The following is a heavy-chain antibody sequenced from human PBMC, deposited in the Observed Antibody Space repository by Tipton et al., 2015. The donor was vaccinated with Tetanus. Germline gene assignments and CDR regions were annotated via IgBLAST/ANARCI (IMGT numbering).Heavy chain of an antibody. CDR3: ASGSALDY. J-gene: IGHJ4*02. D-gene: IGHD6-25*01. V-gene: IGHV3-21*06. Sequence: SLRLSCEVSGFIYSSYTMNWVRQAPGKGLEWVASVSSTSSYIYYADSLKGRFTISRDNAKNSLYLQMDNLGAEDTAVYFCASGSALDYWGQRTLVIVSS. CDR2: VSSTSSYI. CDR1: GFIYSSYT.